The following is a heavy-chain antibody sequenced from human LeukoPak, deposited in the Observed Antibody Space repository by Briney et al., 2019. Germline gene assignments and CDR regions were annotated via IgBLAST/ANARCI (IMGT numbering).Heavy chain of an antibody. J-gene: IGHJ4*02. Sequence: GGSLRLSCAASGFTFSSYAMSWVRQAPGKGLEWVSAISGSGGSTYYADSVKGRFTISRDNSKNSLYLQMNSLRTEDTAVYFCVKDRGGYVKYKTFESWGQGTLVTVSS. CDR1: GFTFSSYA. V-gene: IGHV3-23*01. CDR2: ISGSGGST. CDR3: VKDRGGYVKYKTFES. D-gene: IGHD5-12*01.